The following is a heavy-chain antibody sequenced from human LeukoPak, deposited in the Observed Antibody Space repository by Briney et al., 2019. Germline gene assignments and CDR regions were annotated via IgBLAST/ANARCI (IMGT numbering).Heavy chain of an antibody. Sequence: SETLSLTCTVSGGSISSGGYYWSWIRQHPGKGLEWIGYIYYSGGTYYNPSLKSRVTISVDTSKNQFSLKLSSVTAADTAVYYCARDQSRWLQPYFFDYWGQGTLVTVSS. D-gene: IGHD5-24*01. CDR2: IYYSGGT. J-gene: IGHJ4*02. V-gene: IGHV4-31*03. CDR1: GGSISSGGYY. CDR3: ARDQSRWLQPYFFDY.